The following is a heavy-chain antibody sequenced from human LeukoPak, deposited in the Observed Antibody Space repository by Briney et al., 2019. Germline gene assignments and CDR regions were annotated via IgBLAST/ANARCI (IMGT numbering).Heavy chain of an antibody. D-gene: IGHD3-10*01. CDR2: IKWNGGTT. CDR1: GFTFDDYG. J-gene: IGHJ6*03. CDR3: ARLGFGELLSSHYYYYYYMDV. V-gene: IGHV3-20*04. Sequence: GGSLRLSCAASGFTFDDYGMSWVRQAPGKGLKWVSGIKWNGGTTGYADSVKGRFTISRDNAKNSLYLHMNSLRAEDTALYYCARLGFGELLSSHYYYYYYMDVWGKGTTVTVSS.